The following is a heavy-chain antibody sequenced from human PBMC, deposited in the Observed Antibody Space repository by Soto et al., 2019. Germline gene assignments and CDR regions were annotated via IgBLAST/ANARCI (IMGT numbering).Heavy chain of an antibody. V-gene: IGHV4-4*02. J-gene: IGHJ4*02. Sequence: QVQLQESGPGLVKPSGTLSLTCAVSSGSISSSNWWTWVRQPPGKGLEWIGEIYHSGSTNYNASRKIRVSISVDTSKNQFSLRLSSVTAADTAVYYCVKSGDYYFEYWGQGTPVTVSS. CDR2: IYHSGST. D-gene: IGHD4-17*01. CDR3: VKSGDYYFEY. CDR1: SGSISSSNW.